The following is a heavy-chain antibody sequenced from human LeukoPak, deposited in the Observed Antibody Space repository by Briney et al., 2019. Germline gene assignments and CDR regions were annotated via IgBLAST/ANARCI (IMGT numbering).Heavy chain of an antibody. Sequence: SETLSLTCAVYGGSFSGYYWSWIRQPPGKGLAWIGRIYPSGSTDYNPSLKSRVTISIDTSKNQFSLKQSSVTAADTAVYYCARGDWGSPDYYYMDVWGKGTTVTISS. CDR1: GGSFSGYY. J-gene: IGHJ6*03. D-gene: IGHD7-27*01. V-gene: IGHV4-34*01. CDR3: ARGDWGSPDYYYMDV. CDR2: IYPSGST.